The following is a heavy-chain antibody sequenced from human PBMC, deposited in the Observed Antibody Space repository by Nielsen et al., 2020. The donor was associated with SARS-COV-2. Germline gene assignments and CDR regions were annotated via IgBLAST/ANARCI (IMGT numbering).Heavy chain of an antibody. CDR1: GFSFNNFG. J-gene: IGHJ4*02. D-gene: IGHD3/OR15-3a*01. CDR2: ISYEGSKQ. V-gene: IGHV3-30*18. CDR3: AKDRAIFMIYFTRGGPDY. Sequence: GESLKISCAASGFSFNNFGMHWVRQAPGKGLEWVAYISYEGSKQYYADSVKGRFTISRDFSKSTLYLQMNSLRAEETAMYYCAKDRAIFMIYFTRGGPDYWGQGTLVTVSS.